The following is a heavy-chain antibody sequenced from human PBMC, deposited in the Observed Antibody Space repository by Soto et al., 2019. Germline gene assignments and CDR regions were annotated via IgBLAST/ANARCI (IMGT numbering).Heavy chain of an antibody. V-gene: IGHV3-48*03. D-gene: IGHD6-13*01. CDR3: ARAYSRHDFDY. CDR1: GFAFSSYE. CDR2: ISSSGSTI. J-gene: IGHJ4*02. Sequence: SLRLSCAASGFAFSSYEMNWVRQAPGKGLEWVSYISSSGSTIYYADSVKGRFTISRDNAKNSLYLQMNSLRAEDTAVYYCARAYSRHDFDYWDKRTRGTVSS.